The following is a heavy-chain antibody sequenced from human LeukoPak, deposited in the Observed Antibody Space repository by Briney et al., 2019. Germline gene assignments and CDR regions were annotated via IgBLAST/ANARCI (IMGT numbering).Heavy chain of an antibody. CDR3: ARDTSGSSWYPLGYMDV. CDR1: GFTFSSYA. D-gene: IGHD6-13*01. CDR2: ISYDGSNK. Sequence: GGSLRLSCAASGFTFSSYAMHWVRQAPGKGLEWVAVISYDGSNKYYADSVKGRFTISRDNSKNTLYLQMNSLRAEDTAVYYCARDTSGSSWYPLGYMDVWGKGTTVTVSS. V-gene: IGHV3-30*01. J-gene: IGHJ6*03.